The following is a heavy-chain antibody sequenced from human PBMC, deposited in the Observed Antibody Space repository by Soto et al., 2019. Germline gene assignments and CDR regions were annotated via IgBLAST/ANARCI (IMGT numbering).Heavy chain of an antibody. CDR3: ARVGYSSGWYMGY. D-gene: IGHD6-19*01. CDR1: GYTFTSYA. J-gene: IGHJ4*02. V-gene: IGHV1-3*01. CDR2: INAGNGNT. Sequence: ASVKVSCKASGYTFTSYAMHWVRQAPGQRLEWMGWINAGNGNTKYSQKFQGRVTITGDTSASTAYMELSSLRSEDTAVYYCARVGYSSGWYMGYWGQGTLVTVSS.